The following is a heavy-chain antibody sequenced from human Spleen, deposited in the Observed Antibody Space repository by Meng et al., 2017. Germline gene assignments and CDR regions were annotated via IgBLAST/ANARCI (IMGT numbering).Heavy chain of an antibody. D-gene: IGHD4-11*01. V-gene: IGHV4-34*01. CDR3: ARGPTTMAHDFDY. Sequence: VQLQQWGAGRLKPSETLSLTCVISGGSFSDYYWSWIRHPPGKGLEWIGEINHSGSTNYNPSLESRATISVDTSQNNLSLKLSSVTAADSAVYYCARGPTTMAHDFDYWGQGTLVTVSS. CDR2: INHSGST. J-gene: IGHJ4*02. CDR1: GGSFSDYY.